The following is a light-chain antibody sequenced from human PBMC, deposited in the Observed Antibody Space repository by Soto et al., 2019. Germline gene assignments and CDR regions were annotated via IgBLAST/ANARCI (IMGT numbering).Light chain of an antibody. J-gene: IGLJ1*01. Sequence: QPALTQPASVSGSPGQSITISCTGTSTDIGRYNYVSWYQQHPGKAPKLMIYDVSNRPSGVSNRFSGSKSGNTASLTISGLQAEDEADYYCSSYTSSSTYVFGTGTKVTVL. CDR2: DVS. CDR1: STDIGRYNY. V-gene: IGLV2-14*03. CDR3: SSYTSSSTYV.